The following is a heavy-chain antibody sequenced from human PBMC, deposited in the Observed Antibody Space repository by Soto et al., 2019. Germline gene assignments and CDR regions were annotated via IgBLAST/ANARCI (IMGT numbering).Heavy chain of an antibody. Sequence: ASVNVSCKASGYTFTGYYMHWVRQAPGQGLEWMGWINPNIGGTNYAQKFQGWVTMTRDTSISTAYMELSRLRSDDTAVYYCARTLPLYSSSSTVACDIWGKGKMVTVSS. CDR2: INPNIGGT. V-gene: IGHV1-2*04. J-gene: IGHJ3*02. CDR1: GYTFTGYY. CDR3: ARTLPLYSSSSTVACDI. D-gene: IGHD6-6*01.